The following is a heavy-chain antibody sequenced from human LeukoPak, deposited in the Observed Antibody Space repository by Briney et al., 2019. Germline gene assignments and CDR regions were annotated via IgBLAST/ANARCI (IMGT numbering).Heavy chain of an antibody. CDR3: ARAYCGGDCYYYYYGMDV. J-gene: IGHJ6*02. CDR1: GFTFSSYS. D-gene: IGHD2-21*02. Sequence: GGSLRLSCAASGFTFSSYSMNWVRQAPGKGLEWVSDISSSSSTIYYADSVKGRFTISRDNAKNSLYLQMNSLRAEDTAVYYCARAYCGGDCYYYYYGMDVWGQGTTVTVSS. CDR2: ISSSSSTI. V-gene: IGHV3-48*04.